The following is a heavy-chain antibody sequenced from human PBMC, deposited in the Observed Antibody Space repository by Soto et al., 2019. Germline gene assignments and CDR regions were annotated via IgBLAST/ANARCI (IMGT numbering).Heavy chain of an antibody. CDR1: GYTFTSYY. CDR2: INPSGGST. CDR3: AREEGRYYDSSGYFPDY. Sequence: QVQLVQSGAEVKKPGASVKVSCKASGYTFTSYYMHWVRQAPGQGLEWMGIINPSGGSTSYAQKFQGRVTMTRDTSTSTVYMELSSRRSEDTAVYYCAREEGRYYDSSGYFPDYWGQGTLVTVSS. V-gene: IGHV1-46*01. D-gene: IGHD3-22*01. J-gene: IGHJ4*02.